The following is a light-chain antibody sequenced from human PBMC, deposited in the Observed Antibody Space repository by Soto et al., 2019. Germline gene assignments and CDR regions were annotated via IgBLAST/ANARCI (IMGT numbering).Light chain of an antibody. CDR3: QHYNNWPPIT. V-gene: IGKV3D-15*01. CDR2: GAS. Sequence: EIVMTQSPATLSVSPGERATLSCRASQSVSSNLAWYQQKPGQAPRLLIYGASNRATGIPDRFSGSGSGTDFTLTISSLQSEDFAVYYCQHYNNWPPITFGQGTRLEIK. CDR1: QSVSSN. J-gene: IGKJ5*01.